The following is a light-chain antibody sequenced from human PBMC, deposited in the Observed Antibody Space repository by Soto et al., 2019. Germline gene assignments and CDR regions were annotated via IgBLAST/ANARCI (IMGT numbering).Light chain of an antibody. J-gene: IGLJ3*02. CDR1: SSNIGAGYD. CDR3: QSYDSRMSGSV. Sequence: QLVLTQPPSVSGAPGQRVTISCTGSSSNIGAGYDVHWYQQVPGTAPKLLIYGKSNRPSGVPDRFSGSKSGTSASLAITGLQAEDEADYYCQSYDSRMSGSVFGGGTKLTVL. V-gene: IGLV1-40*01. CDR2: GKS.